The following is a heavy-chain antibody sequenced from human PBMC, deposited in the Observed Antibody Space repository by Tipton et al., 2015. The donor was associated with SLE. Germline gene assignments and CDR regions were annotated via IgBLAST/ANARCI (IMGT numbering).Heavy chain of an antibody. CDR2: VHYTGTT. D-gene: IGHD6-13*01. CDR1: GDSITLSSYY. V-gene: IGHV4-39*07. J-gene: IGHJ2*01. CDR3: ARQNSSTYYWYFDL. Sequence: TLSLTCTFSGDSITLSSYYWGWIRPTPGKGLEWVGSVHYTGTTYYNPSLKSRVTMSVDTSKNQFSLRLNSVNAADTAVYYCARQNSSTYYWYFDLWGRGTLVTVSS.